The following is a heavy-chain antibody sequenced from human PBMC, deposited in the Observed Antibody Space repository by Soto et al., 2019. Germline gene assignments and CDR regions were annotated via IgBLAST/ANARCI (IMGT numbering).Heavy chain of an antibody. J-gene: IGHJ4*02. Sequence: QVQLVESGGGVVQPGRSLRLSCAASGFTFSNYGMHWVRQAPGKGLEWVAVIAYGGGAMFYADSVKGRFTISRDNSKNTLYLQMNSLRTEDTATFFCAKETTEYVSSSSDSWGQGTQVTVSS. V-gene: IGHV3-30*18. CDR2: IAYGGGAM. CDR1: GFTFSNYG. CDR3: AKETTEYVSSSSDS. D-gene: IGHD6-6*01.